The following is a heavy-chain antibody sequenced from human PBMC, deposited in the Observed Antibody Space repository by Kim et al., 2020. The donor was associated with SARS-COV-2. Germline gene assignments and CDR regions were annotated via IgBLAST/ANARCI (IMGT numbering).Heavy chain of an antibody. CDR3: VKGGWNYGSPGSY. CDR1: GFTFSSYA. D-gene: IGHD1-7*01. J-gene: IGHJ4*02. CDR2: ISSNGGST. V-gene: IGHV3-64D*09. Sequence: GGSLRLSCSASGFTFSSYAMHWVRQAPGKGLEYVSAISSNGGSTYYADSVKGRFTISRDNSKNTLYLQMSSLRAEDTAVYYCVKGGWNYGSPGSYWGQGTLVTVSS.